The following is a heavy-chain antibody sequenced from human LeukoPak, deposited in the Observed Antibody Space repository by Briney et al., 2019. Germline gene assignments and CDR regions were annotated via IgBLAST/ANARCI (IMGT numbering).Heavy chain of an antibody. Sequence: PGGSLRLSCTASGFMFSRLGMQWVRKAPGGGLEWVAMIWHDGSVEEYADSVKGRFTISRDNSQNTLYLQMNSLRDDDTAVHYCAKEGDQFRGYLDPWGKGTTLTVSS. CDR1: GFMFSRLG. CDR3: AKEGDQFRGYLDP. J-gene: IGHJ6*03. CDR2: IWHDGSVE. V-gene: IGHV3-33*06. D-gene: IGHD3-16*01.